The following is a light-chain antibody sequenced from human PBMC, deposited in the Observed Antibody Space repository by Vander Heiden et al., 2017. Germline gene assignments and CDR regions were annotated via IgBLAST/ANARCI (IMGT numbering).Light chain of an antibody. V-gene: IGLV1-40*01. CDR3: QSYDSSLSAVV. CDR1: SSNIGAGYD. Sequence: QSVLTQPPSLSGSPGPRVTISCTGSSSNIGAGYDVHWYQQLPGKAPKLLIYGNSNRPSGVPDRFSGSKSGTSASLAITGLQAEDEADYYCQSYDSSLSAVVFGGGTKLTVL. J-gene: IGLJ2*01. CDR2: GNS.